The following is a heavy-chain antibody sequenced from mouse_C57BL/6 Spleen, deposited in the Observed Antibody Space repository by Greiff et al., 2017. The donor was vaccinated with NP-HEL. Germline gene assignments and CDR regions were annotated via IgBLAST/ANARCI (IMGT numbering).Heavy chain of an antibody. D-gene: IGHD2-4*01. Sequence: VQLQQPGAELVRPGSSVKLSCKASGYTFTSYWMDWVKQRPGQGLEWIGNIYPSDSETHYNPKFKDKATLTVDKSSSTAYMQLSSLTSEDSAVYYCARSGYDYDWFAYWGQGTLVTVSA. J-gene: IGHJ3*01. CDR2: IYPSDSET. CDR3: ARSGYDYDWFAY. V-gene: IGHV1-61*01. CDR1: GYTFTSYW.